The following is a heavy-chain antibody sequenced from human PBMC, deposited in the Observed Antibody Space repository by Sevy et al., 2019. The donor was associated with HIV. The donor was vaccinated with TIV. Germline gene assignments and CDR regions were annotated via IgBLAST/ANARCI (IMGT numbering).Heavy chain of an antibody. CDR3: ARDRAYSALDY. V-gene: IGHV3-7*01. CDR2: INEDGSRL. CDR1: GFTFSDSW. J-gene: IGHJ4*02. D-gene: IGHD5-18*01. Sequence: GGSVRLSCVASGFTFSDSWMTWVRQAPGKGLERIAFINEDGSRLGYVDSVRGRFTISRENTKNSLYLQMNSLRADDTAVYFCARDRAYSALDYWGQGTLVTVSS.